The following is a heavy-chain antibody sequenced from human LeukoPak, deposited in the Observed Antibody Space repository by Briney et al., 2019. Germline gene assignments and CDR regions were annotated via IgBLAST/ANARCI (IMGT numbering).Heavy chain of an antibody. V-gene: IGHV3-48*03. Sequence: GGSLRLSCAASGFTFSSYEMNWVRQAPGKGLEWVSYISSSGSTIYYTDSVKGRFTISRDNSGNTLYLQMNSLRAEDTAVYYCAKDQLNRFCSGGSCSITHDYWGQGTLVTVSS. D-gene: IGHD2-15*01. J-gene: IGHJ4*02. CDR1: GFTFSSYE. CDR2: ISSSGSTI. CDR3: AKDQLNRFCSGGSCSITHDY.